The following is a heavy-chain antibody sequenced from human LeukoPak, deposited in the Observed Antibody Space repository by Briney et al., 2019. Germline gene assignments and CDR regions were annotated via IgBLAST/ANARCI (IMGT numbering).Heavy chain of an antibody. J-gene: IGHJ6*02. CDR1: GFTFGDYT. CDR3: ARRVPNYGMDL. V-gene: IGHV3-48*03. CDR2: IYGDVNLI. Sequence: GGSLRLSCTASGFTFGDYTMNWVRQATGKGLEWISNIYGDVNLIHNGDSAKGRFTISRDNAQNSVYLQVTSLRVEDTAVYYCARRVPNYGMDLWGQGTTVTVSS.